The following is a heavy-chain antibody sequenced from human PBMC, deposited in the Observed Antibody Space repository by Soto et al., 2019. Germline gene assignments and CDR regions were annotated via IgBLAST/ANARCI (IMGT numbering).Heavy chain of an antibody. J-gene: IGHJ5*02. CDR2: IFYSGTT. V-gene: IGHV4-59*12. CDR3: ARSVDP. CDR1: GGSISSYY. Sequence: PSETLSLTCTVSGGSISSYYWSWIRQPPGKGLEWIGYIFYSGTTYYNPSLKSRVTISVDTSKNQFSLKLSSVTAADTAVYYCARSVDPCGQGTLVTVSS.